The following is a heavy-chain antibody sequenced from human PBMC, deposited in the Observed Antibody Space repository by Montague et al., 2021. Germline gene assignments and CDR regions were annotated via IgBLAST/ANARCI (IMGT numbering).Heavy chain of an antibody. CDR3: GSRRGIRAPFDY. D-gene: IGHD3-10*01. Sequence: ETLSLTCTVTGGSISDFYWCWIRQPPAKGLEWNGYIYDSGTTNYNPSLKSRVPVSADTSMNQFYLTLRSVAAADTAVYFCGSRRGIRAPFDYWGQGTLVTVSS. J-gene: IGHJ4*02. CDR2: IYDSGTT. CDR1: GGSISDFY. V-gene: IGHV4-59*08.